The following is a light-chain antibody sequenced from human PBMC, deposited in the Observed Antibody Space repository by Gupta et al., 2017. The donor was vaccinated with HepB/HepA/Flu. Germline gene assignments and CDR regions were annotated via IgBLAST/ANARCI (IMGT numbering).Light chain of an antibody. J-gene: IGKJ4*01. Sequence: DIQMTQSPSSLSASVGDRVNITCQASQDISNYLNWYQQKPGKAPKLLIYDASNLETGVPSRFSGSGSGTDFTFTISSLQPEDIATYYCQQDDNLPLTFGGGTKVEIK. V-gene: IGKV1-33*01. CDR3: QQDDNLPLT. CDR2: DAS. CDR1: QDISNY.